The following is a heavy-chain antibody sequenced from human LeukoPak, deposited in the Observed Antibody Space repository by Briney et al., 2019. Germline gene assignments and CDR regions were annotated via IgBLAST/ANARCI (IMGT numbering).Heavy chain of an antibody. CDR1: GDTFNSYA. V-gene: IGHV1-69*06. Sequence: ASVKVSCKASGDTFNSYAVAWVRHAPGQGLEWMGLIIPAFGTTHYAQKFQGRVTMTEDTSTDTAYMELSSLRSEDTAVYYCATSAHSGWYAFDIWGQVTMVTVSS. CDR2: IIPAFGTT. CDR3: ATSAHSGWYAFDI. J-gene: IGHJ3*02. D-gene: IGHD6-19*01.